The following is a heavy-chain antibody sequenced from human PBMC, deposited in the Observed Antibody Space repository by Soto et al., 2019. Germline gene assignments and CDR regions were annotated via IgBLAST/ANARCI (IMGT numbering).Heavy chain of an antibody. V-gene: IGHV3-23*01. CDR3: EREGAYLNCFAP. CDR2: ISGSGENT. Sequence: GGSLRLSCAASGFTFSSYAMSWVRQAPGKGLDWVSVISGSGENTYYADSVKGRFTISRDNSKNTLYLQMNSLRAEDTAGYYCEREGAYLNCFAPWGRGSLVTVSS. D-gene: IGHD2-15*01. J-gene: IGHJ5*02. CDR1: GFTFSSYA.